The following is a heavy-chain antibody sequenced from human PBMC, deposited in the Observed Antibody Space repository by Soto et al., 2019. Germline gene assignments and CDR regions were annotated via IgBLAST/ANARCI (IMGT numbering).Heavy chain of an antibody. CDR1: GYTFTSYG. V-gene: IGHV1-18*01. CDR2: ISAYNGNT. J-gene: IGHJ3*01. D-gene: IGHD2-15*01. CDR3: PRARGRDAFDL. Sequence: QVQLVQSGAEVKKPGASVKVSCKASGYTFTSYGISWVRQAPGQGLEWMGWISAYNGNTNYAPKLQGRVTMTTDTSTRTGYMELRSLRSDDTAVYYCPRARGRDAFDLWGPGTMVTVSS.